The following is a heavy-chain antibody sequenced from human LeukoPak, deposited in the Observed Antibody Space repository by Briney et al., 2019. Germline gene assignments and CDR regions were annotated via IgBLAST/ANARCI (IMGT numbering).Heavy chain of an antibody. CDR1: GFTFSSYG. D-gene: IGHD3-22*01. J-gene: IGHJ2*01. CDR2: ISYDGSNK. V-gene: IGHV3-33*01. Sequence: GRSLRLSCAASGFTFSSYGMHWVRQAPGKGLEWVAVISYDGSNKYYADSVKGRFTISRDNSKNTLYLQMNSLRAEDTAVYYCARDPTYYYDSSGQQDWYFDLWGRGTLVTVSS. CDR3: ARDPTYYYDSSGQQDWYFDL.